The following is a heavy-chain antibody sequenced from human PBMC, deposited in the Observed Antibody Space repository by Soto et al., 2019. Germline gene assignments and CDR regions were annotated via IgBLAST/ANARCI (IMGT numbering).Heavy chain of an antibody. CDR3: ARGRRTCTEKTCYTDFDF. J-gene: IGHJ4*02. CDR1: GYTFSDYG. CDR2: ILCLNDRK. D-gene: IGHD2-2*02. V-gene: IGHV1-3*01. Sequence: QVHLVQSGAEVKTPGASVTISCKASGYTFSDYGIHWIRQAPGQRPEWLGWILCLNDRKEYSQKFRGRISLTRDTSASTAYMGLSRLRSEDTAVYYCARGRRTCTEKTCYTDFDFWGQGSLVSVSS.